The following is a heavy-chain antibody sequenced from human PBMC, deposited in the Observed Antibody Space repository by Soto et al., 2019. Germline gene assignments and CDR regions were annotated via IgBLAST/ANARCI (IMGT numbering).Heavy chain of an antibody. V-gene: IGHV3-53*01. CDR2: IYSGGST. CDR1: GFTVSSNY. Sequence: EVQLVESGGGLIQPGGSLRLSCAASGFTVSSNYMSWVHQAPGKGLEWVSVIYSGGSTYYADSVKGRFTISRDNSKNTLYLQMNSLRAEDTAVYYCARDVGGDYGDHGFDYWGQGTLVTVSS. D-gene: IGHD4-17*01. CDR3: ARDVGGDYGDHGFDY. J-gene: IGHJ4*02.